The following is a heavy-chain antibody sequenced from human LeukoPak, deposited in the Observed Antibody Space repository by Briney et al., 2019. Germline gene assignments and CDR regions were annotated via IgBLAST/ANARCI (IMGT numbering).Heavy chain of an antibody. CDR1: GGSISSSSYY. CDR3: ARSSLDFLTGYSLDY. D-gene: IGHD3-9*01. Sequence: SETLSLTCTVSGGSISSSSYYWGWIRQPPGKGLEWIGSIYYSGSTYYNPSLKSRVTISVDTSKNQFSLKLSSVTAADTAVYYCARSSLDFLTGYSLDYWGQGTLVTVSS. J-gene: IGHJ4*02. CDR2: IYYSGST. V-gene: IGHV4-39*01.